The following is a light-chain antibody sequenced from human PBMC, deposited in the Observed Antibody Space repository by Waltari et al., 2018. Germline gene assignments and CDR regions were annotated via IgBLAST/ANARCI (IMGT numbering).Light chain of an antibody. CDR3: GTWDSSLSAVV. CDR1: NSNIGNNY. V-gene: IGLV1-51*01. J-gene: IGLJ2*01. Sequence: QSVLTQPPPVSAAPGQKVTIPCSGSNSNIGNNYVSWYQQLPGTAPKLLIYDNNKRPSGIPDRFSGSKSATSATLGITGLQTGDEADYYCGTWDSSLSAVVFGGGTKLTVL. CDR2: DNN.